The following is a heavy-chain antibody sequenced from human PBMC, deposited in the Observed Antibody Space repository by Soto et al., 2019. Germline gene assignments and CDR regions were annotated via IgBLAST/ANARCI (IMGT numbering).Heavy chain of an antibody. Sequence: QVQLVQSGGEVKKPGASVKVSCKASGYTFTSYGITWVRQAPGQGLEYLGWISTYNGNTDFAQKVQNRVTLTTDTSTSPAYMELRSPRPDDTAVYYCARAKVLITPNWFDPWGQGTLVTVSS. CDR1: GYTFTSYG. CDR2: ISTYNGNT. J-gene: IGHJ5*02. D-gene: IGHD3-16*01. V-gene: IGHV1-18*01. CDR3: ARAKVLITPNWFDP.